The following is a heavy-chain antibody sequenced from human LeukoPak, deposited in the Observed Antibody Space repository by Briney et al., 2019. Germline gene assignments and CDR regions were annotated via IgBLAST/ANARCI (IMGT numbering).Heavy chain of an antibody. Sequence: PSETLSLTCAVYGGSFSGYYWSWIRQPPGKGLGWIGEINHSGSTNYNPSLKSRVTISVDTSKNQFSLKLSSVTAADTAVYYCARGTILGYCSGGSCYVRFDPWGQGTLVTVSS. D-gene: IGHD2-15*01. CDR1: GGSFSGYY. J-gene: IGHJ5*02. CDR2: INHSGST. V-gene: IGHV4-34*01. CDR3: ARGTILGYCSGGSCYVRFDP.